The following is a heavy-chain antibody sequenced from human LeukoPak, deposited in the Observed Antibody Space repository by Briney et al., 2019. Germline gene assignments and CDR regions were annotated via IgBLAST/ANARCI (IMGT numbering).Heavy chain of an antibody. V-gene: IGHV3-9*03. J-gene: IGHJ2*01. CDR1: GFTFVDYA. CDR3: AKAPLRHITVTTLWYFDL. Sequence: PGGSLRLSCAASGFTFVDYAMHWVRPAPGKGLAWVSGINWNSGSIGYADSVKGRFTISRDNAKTSLYLQMNSLRAEDMALYHCAKAPLRHITVTTLWYFDLWGRGTLVTVSP. D-gene: IGHD4-17*01. CDR2: INWNSGSI.